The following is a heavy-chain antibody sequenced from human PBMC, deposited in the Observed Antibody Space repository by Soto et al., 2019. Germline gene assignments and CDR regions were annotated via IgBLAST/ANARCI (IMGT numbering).Heavy chain of an antibody. V-gene: IGHV1-3*01. D-gene: IGHD3-10*01. Sequence: QVQLEQSGAEVKKPGASVKVSCKTSGYTFTSYTLHWVRQAPGQGLEWMGWINAGNGREKYSQRFQDRVSLSTDKPAPPPYRELRSPRSEDPAMYYCARGGGWVGEASFDSWGQGTLVTVSS. J-gene: IGHJ4*02. CDR2: INAGNGRE. CDR1: GYTFTSYT. CDR3: ARGGGWVGEASFDS.